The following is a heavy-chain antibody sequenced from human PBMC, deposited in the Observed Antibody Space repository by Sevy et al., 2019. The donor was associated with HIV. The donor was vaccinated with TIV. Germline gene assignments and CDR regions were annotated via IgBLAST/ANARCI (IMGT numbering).Heavy chain of an antibody. V-gene: IGHV4-61*02. Sequence: SETLSLTCTVSGASIRAGLDFWAWIRQSAGKGLEWIGRMESSGRSDYSPSLRSQATISLDTSKNQFSLKLTSVTAADTAVYYCARDRREDFSLPSHYMDVWGRGITVTVSS. CDR3: ARDRREDFSLPSHYMDV. CDR2: MESSGRS. J-gene: IGHJ6*03. CDR1: GASIRAGLDF.